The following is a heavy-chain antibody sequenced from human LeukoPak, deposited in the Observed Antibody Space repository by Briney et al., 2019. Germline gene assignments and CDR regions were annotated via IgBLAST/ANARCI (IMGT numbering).Heavy chain of an antibody. CDR2: IIPIFGTA. Sequence: ASVKVSCKASGGTFSSYAISWVRQALGQGLEWMGGIIPIFGTANYAQKFQGRVTITTDESTSTAYMELSSLRSEDTAVYYCARDGITPFQHPFDPWGQGTLVTVSS. CDR1: GGTFSSYA. CDR3: ARDGITPFQHPFDP. V-gene: IGHV1-69*05. D-gene: IGHD1-7*01. J-gene: IGHJ5*02.